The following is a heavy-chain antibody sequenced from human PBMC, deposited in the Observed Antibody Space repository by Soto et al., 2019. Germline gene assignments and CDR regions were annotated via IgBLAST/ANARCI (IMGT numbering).Heavy chain of an antibody. CDR2: INPNSGGT. CDR1: GYTFTGYY. V-gene: IGHV1-2*04. Sequence: ASVKVSCKASGYTFTGYYMHWVRQAPGQGLEWMGWINPNSGGTNCAQKFQGWVTMTRDTSISTAYMELSRLRSDDTAVYYCARGGGRYCTNGVCPGAFDIWGQGTMVTVSS. J-gene: IGHJ3*02. D-gene: IGHD2-8*01. CDR3: ARGGGRYCTNGVCPGAFDI.